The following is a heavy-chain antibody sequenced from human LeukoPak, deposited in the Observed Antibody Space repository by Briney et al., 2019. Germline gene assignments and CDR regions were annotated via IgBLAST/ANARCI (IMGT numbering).Heavy chain of an antibody. CDR1: GGSFSGYY. J-gene: IGHJ6*04. D-gene: IGHD2-2*01. CDR3: ARGYCSSTTCYEMDV. CDR2: IYYSGST. V-gene: IGHV4-59*01. Sequence: SETLSLTCAVYGGSFSGYYWSWIRQPPGKGLEWIGYIYYSGSTNYNPSLKSRVTISVDTSKNQFSLKLSSVTAADTAVYYCARGYCSSTTCYEMDVWGKGTTVTVSS.